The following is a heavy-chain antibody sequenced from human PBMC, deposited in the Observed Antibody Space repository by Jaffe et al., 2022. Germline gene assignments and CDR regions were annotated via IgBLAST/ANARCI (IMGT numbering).Heavy chain of an antibody. CDR1: GASISSSNY. D-gene: IGHD3-3*02. J-gene: IGHJ4*02. CDR2: IYHNGST. Sequence: QVQLQESGPGLVKPSGTLSLTCAVSGASISSSNYWSWVRQPPGKGLEWIGEIYHNGSTHYNASLMSRVTITVDKSKNLFTLRLTSVTAADTAVYFCASRHFWSGFLDDWGQGTLVIVAS. V-gene: IGHV4-4*02. CDR3: ASRHFWSGFLDD.